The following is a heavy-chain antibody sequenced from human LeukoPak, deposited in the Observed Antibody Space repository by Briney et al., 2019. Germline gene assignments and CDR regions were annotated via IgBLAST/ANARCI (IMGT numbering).Heavy chain of an antibody. CDR3: ARVRGQWLAMYYFDY. CDR1: GGSISSSSYY. Sequence: SETLSLTCTVSGGSISSSSYYWGWIRQPPGKGLEWIGSIYYSGSTYYNPSLKSRVTISVDTSKNQFSLKLSSVTAADTAVYYCARVRGQWLAMYYFDYWGQGTLVTVSS. J-gene: IGHJ4*02. D-gene: IGHD6-19*01. CDR2: IYYSGST. V-gene: IGHV4-39*07.